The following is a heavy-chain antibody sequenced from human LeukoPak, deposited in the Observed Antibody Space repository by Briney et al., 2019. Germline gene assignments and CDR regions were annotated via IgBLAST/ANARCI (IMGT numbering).Heavy chain of an antibody. V-gene: IGHV1-24*01. D-gene: IGHD2-15*01. CDR2: FDPEDGET. J-gene: IGHJ4*02. Sequence: ASVKVSCKVSGYTLTELSMHWVRQAPGKGLEWMGGFDPEDGETIYAQKFQGRVTMTEDTSTDTAYMELSSLRSEDTAVYYCATYSGRMVVAATPLDYWGQGTLVTVSS. CDR1: GYTLTELS. CDR3: ATYSGRMVVAATPLDY.